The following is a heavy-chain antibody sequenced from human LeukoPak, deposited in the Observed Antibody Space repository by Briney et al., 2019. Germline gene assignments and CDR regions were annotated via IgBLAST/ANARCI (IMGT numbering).Heavy chain of an antibody. J-gene: IGHJ4*02. D-gene: IGHD1-26*01. V-gene: IGHV3-64*01. CDR3: ARGSGSSPHSADY. CDR1: GFTFSSYA. Sequence: GGSLRLSCAASGFTFSSYAMHWVRQAPGKGLEYVSAISSNGGSTYYANSVKGRFTISRDNSKNTLYLQMGSLRAEDMAVYYCARGSGSSPHSADYWGQGTLVTVSS. CDR2: ISSNGGST.